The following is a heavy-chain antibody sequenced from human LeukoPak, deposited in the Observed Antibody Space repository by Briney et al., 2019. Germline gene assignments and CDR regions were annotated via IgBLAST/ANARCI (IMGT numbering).Heavy chain of an antibody. Sequence: GASVKVSCKGCGYTFTSYGISWVRQAPGQRLEWMGWISAHNGNTKYAQKLQGRVTRTTDTSTSTAYLELRSLRSDDTAVYYCARDPSDSFPTSNWFDPWGQGTLVTVSS. V-gene: IGHV1-18*01. CDR1: GYTFTSYG. CDR2: ISAHNGNT. J-gene: IGHJ5*02. CDR3: ARDPSDSFPTSNWFDP. D-gene: IGHD3-22*01.